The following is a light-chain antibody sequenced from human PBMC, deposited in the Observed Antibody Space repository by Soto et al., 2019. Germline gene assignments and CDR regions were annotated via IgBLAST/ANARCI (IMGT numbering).Light chain of an antibody. Sequence: DIQMTQSPCTLSASVGDRVTITCRASQSISIWLAWYQQKPGTAPKLLIYKASSLESGVPSRFSGSGSGTEFTLTISSLQPDDFATYYCQQYSSYSYTFGQGTKLEIK. CDR1: QSISIW. V-gene: IGKV1-5*03. J-gene: IGKJ2*01. CDR2: KAS. CDR3: QQYSSYSYT.